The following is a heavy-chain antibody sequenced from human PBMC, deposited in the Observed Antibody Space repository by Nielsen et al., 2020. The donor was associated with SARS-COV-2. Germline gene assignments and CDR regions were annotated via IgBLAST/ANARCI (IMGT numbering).Heavy chain of an antibody. D-gene: IGHD3-10*01. CDR2: IWYDGSNK. CDR3: ARDGVVRGDALDL. V-gene: IGHV3-33*01. J-gene: IGHJ3*01. Sequence: GESLKISCAASGFTFSSYGMHWVRQAPGKGLEWVAVIWYDGSNKYYADSVKGRFTISRDNSKNTLYLQMNSLRVEDTAVYYCARDGVVRGDALDLWGQGTMVTVSS. CDR1: GFTFSSYG.